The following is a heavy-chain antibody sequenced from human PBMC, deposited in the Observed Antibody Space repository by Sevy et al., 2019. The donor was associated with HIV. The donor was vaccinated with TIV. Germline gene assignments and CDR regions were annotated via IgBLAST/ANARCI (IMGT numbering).Heavy chain of an antibody. CDR3: ASGAVVIGTAATPVLDF. D-gene: IGHD2-2*01. CDR2: IYNNIGST. CDR1: ADSINSYY. V-gene: IGHV4-59*08. J-gene: IGHJ4*02. Sequence: SDTLSLTCSVSADSINSYYWSWIRQPPGKGLEWIGYIYNNIGSTSYNPSLTSRVTISVDTSKNPFSLKLTSLTAADTAIYYGASGAVVIGTAATPVLDFWGLGSLVTVSS.